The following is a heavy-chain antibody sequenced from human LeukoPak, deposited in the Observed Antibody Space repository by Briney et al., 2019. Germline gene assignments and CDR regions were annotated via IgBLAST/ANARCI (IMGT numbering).Heavy chain of an antibody. Sequence: SETLSLTCTVSGGSISSSTNYWGWIRQPPGKGLEWIGDIYYSGSAYSSLKSRVTMSVDTSRNQFSLKLSSVTAADTAVYYCARQAGSGLFILPGGQGTLVTVSS. CDR1: GGSISSSTNY. CDR2: IYYSGSA. J-gene: IGHJ4*02. V-gene: IGHV4-39*07. D-gene: IGHD3/OR15-3a*01. CDR3: ARQAGSGLFILP.